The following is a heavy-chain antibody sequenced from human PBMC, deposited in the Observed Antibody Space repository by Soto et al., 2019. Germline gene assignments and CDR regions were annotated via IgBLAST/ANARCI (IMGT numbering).Heavy chain of an antibody. V-gene: IGHV3-23*01. CDR2: ISGSGGST. CDR3: AKDLYCSSTSCYTRDYYYGMDV. CDR1: GFTFSSYA. Sequence: PGGSLSLSSAASGFTFSSYAMSWVRQAPGRGLEWVSAISGSGGSTYYADSVKGRFTISRDNSKNTLYLQMNSLRAEDTAVYYCAKDLYCSSTSCYTRDYYYGMDVWGQGTTVTVSS. J-gene: IGHJ6*02. D-gene: IGHD2-2*02.